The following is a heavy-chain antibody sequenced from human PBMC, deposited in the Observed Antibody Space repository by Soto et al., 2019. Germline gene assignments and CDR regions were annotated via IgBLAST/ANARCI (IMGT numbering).Heavy chain of an antibody. Sequence: EVQLLESGGNLVQPGGSLRLSCAGSGFTFSNCAMAWVRQAPGKGLEWVSSITETGGSTYYADSVRGRFTISRDNSKNTLYLQMNSLRAEDTAVYYCAKVPPNWGMDSWGQGTLVTVSS. CDR2: ITETGGST. D-gene: IGHD7-27*01. CDR3: AKVPPNWGMDS. CDR1: GFTFSNCA. J-gene: IGHJ5*01. V-gene: IGHV3-23*01.